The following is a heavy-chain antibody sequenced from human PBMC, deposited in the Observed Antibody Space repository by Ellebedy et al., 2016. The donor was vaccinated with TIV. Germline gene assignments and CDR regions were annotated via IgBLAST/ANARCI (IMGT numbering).Heavy chain of an antibody. V-gene: IGHV1-18*01. J-gene: IGHJ4*02. CDR2: ISTYSDKI. CDR1: GYTFTTSG. CDR3: ARVPMPGKADY. Sequence: ASVKVSXXASGYTFTTSGITWVRQAPGQGLEWMGWISTYSDKINYAQKLQGRVTMTTDTSTSTAYMELRSLRSDDTAVYYCARVPMPGKADYWGQGTPVIVSS. D-gene: IGHD4-23*01.